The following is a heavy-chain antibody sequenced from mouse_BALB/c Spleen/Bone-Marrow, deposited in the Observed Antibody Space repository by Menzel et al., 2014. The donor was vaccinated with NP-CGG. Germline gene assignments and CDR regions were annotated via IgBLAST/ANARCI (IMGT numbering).Heavy chain of an antibody. CDR2: VNPYNGGT. J-gene: IGHJ2*01. V-gene: IGHV1-19*01. CDR3: ARPPYYGNYVDY. Sequence: EVKLVESGPELVKPGASVKMSCEASGYTFTDYYMDWVKQSHGKSFEWIGRVNPYNGGTSYNQKFKGKATLTVDKSSSTAYMELNSLTSEDSAVYYCARPPYYGNYVDYWGQGTTLTVSS. CDR1: GYTFTDYY. D-gene: IGHD2-10*01.